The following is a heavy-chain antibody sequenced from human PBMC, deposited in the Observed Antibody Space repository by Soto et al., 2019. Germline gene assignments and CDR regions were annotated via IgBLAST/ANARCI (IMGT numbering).Heavy chain of an antibody. CDR3: ARVLRGWFDP. Sequence: SETLSLTCAVSGGSITSANWWTWVRQPPGGGLEWIGEISHSGITNYKASLKSRVTMSVDKTKNDVSLKLTSVTAADTAVYYCARVLRGWFDPWGQGTPVT. V-gene: IGHV4-4*02. J-gene: IGHJ5*02. CDR2: ISHSGIT. CDR1: GGSITSANW.